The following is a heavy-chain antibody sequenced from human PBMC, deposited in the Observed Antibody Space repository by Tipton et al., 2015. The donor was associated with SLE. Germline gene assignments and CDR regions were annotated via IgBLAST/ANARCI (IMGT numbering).Heavy chain of an antibody. CDR3: ARAACSTVTHPFDY. D-gene: IGHD4-17*01. V-gene: IGHV7-4-1*02. CDR1: GYTFTSYA. Sequence: QLVQSGPEVKKPGASVKVSCKASGYTFTSYAMYWVRQAPGQGLEWMGWINTNTGNPTYAQGFTGRFVFSLDTSVSTAYLQISSLKAEDTAVYYCARAACSTVTHPFDYWGQGTLVTVSS. CDR2: INTNTGNP. J-gene: IGHJ4*02.